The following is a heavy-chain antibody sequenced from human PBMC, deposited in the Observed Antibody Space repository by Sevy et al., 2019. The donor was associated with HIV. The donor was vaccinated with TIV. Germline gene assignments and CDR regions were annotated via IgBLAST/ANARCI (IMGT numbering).Heavy chain of an antibody. CDR3: ASEDGYGLLFDY. V-gene: IGHV3-21*01. J-gene: IGHJ4*02. D-gene: IGHD5-12*01. CDR2: ISSSSSYI. Sequence: GGSLRLSCAASGFTFSSYSMNWVRQAPGKGLEWVSSISSSSSYIYYADSVKGRFTISRDNSKNTLYLQMNSLRAEDTAVYYCASEDGYGLLFDYWGQGTLVTVSS. CDR1: GFTFSSYS.